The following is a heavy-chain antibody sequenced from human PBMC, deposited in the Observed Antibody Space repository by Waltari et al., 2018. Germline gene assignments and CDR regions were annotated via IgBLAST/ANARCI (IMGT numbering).Heavy chain of an antibody. CDR3: ARQSYSSSIRAFDI. Sequence: EVQLVQSGAEVKKPGESLKISCKGSGYSFTSYWIGWVRQMPGKGLEWMGITYPGDLDTRYSPSFQGQFTISSDKSISTAYLQWSSLKASDTAMYYCARQSYSSSIRAFDIWGQGTMVTVSS. CDR2: TYPGDLDT. D-gene: IGHD6-6*01. J-gene: IGHJ3*02. V-gene: IGHV5-51*01. CDR1: GYSFTSYW.